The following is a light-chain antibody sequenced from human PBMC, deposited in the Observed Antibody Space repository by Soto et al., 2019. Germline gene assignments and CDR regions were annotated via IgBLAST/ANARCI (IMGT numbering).Light chain of an antibody. CDR3: QQYNSYSWT. CDR1: QSISSG. J-gene: IGKJ1*01. V-gene: IGKV1-5*01. CDR2: DAS. Sequence: DIQMTQSPSTLSASVGDRVTITCRASQSISSGLAWYQQKPGKAPKLLIYDASSLESGVPSRFSGSGSGTEFTLPISSLQPDDFATYYCQQYNSYSWTFGQGTKVEIK.